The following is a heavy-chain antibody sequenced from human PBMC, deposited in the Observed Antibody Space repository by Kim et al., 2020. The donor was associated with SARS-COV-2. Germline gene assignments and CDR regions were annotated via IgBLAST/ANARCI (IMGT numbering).Heavy chain of an antibody. J-gene: IGHJ4*02. CDR2: IWYDGSNK. D-gene: IGHD3-22*01. CDR1: GFTFSTYG. CDR3: ARDAGHSLIRADYFDY. V-gene: IGHV3-33*01. Sequence: GGSLRLSCAASGFTFSTYGMHWVRQTPGKGLEWVAIIWYDGSNKYYADSVRGRFTISRDNSKNMLFLQMTSLRAEDTAVYYCARDAGHSLIRADYFDYWGRGTLLTISS.